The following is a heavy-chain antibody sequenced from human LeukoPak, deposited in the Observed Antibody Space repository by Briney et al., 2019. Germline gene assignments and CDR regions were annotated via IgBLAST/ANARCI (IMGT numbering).Heavy chain of an antibody. V-gene: IGHV1-46*01. CDR2: IRPRGGAT. CDR1: GYTFTDFY. Sequence: GASVKVSCKASGYTFTDFYTHWVRQAPGQGLEWMGIIRPRGGATNYAQSFRGRINLARDTSTSTVYMDLSSLTFEDTAIYYCAREQPDSGGFEMWGQGTLVTVSS. CDR3: AREQPDSGGFEM. J-gene: IGHJ4*02. D-gene: IGHD2-15*01.